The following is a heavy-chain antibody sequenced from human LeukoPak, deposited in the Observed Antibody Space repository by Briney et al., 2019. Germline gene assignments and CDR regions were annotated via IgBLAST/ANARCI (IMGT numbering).Heavy chain of an antibody. CDR2: ISGDGGSP. CDR3: AKGYCTNGLCWYFFDY. D-gene: IGHD2-8*01. V-gene: IGHV3-43*02. J-gene: IGHJ4*02. CDR1: GFTFDDYA. Sequence: PGGSLRLSCAASGFTFDDYAMHWVRQAPGKGLEWVSLISGDGGSPYYADSVKGRFTISRDNSKNSLYLQMNILRTEDTALYYCAKGYCTNGLCWYFFDYWGQGMLVTVSS.